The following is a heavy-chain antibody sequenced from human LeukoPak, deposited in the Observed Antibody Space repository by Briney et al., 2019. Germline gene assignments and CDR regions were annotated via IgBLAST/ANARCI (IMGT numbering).Heavy chain of an antibody. CDR3: ARHGSSRYYYYYMDV. J-gene: IGHJ6*03. D-gene: IGHD6-13*01. Sequence: SGESLKISCKGSGYSFTSYWIGWVRQMPGKGLEWMGIIYPGDSDTRYSPSFQGQVTISADKSISTAYLQWSSLKASDTAMYYCARHGSSRYYYYYMDVWGKGTTVTISS. V-gene: IGHV5-51*01. CDR1: GYSFTSYW. CDR2: IYPGDSDT.